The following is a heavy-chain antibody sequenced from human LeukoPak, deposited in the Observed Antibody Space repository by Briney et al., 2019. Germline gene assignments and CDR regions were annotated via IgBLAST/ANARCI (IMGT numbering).Heavy chain of an antibody. J-gene: IGHJ5*02. Sequence: PGGSLRLSCTASGFTFSSFWMAWVRQAPGKGLEWVANIKQDGSLQHYGDSVKGRFTISRDNAKNSLYLQMNSLRAEDTAVYYCARDKDTMVRGRSFGFDPWGQGTLVTVSS. D-gene: IGHD3-10*01. CDR1: GFTFSSFW. V-gene: IGHV3-7*01. CDR3: ARDKDTMVRGRSFGFDP. CDR2: IKQDGSLQ.